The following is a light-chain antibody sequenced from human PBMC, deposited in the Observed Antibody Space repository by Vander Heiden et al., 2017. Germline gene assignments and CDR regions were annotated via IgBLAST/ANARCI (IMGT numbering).Light chain of an antibody. CDR2: AAS. J-gene: IGKJ4*02. CDR1: QSITSY. V-gene: IGKV1-39*01. CDR3: QQSYATPPT. Sequence: DIQMTQSPPSLSASVGDRVTITCRASQSITSYLNWYQQKPGKAPKLLICAASSLQSGVPSRFSGSGYGTDFTLTISSLQLEDFASYYCQQSYATPPTFGGGTKVEIK.